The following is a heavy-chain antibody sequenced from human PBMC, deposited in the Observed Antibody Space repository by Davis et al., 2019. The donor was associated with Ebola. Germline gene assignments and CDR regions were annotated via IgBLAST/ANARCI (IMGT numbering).Heavy chain of an antibody. CDR2: IWYDGSHK. D-gene: IGHD5-24*01. J-gene: IGHJ4*02. Sequence: GESPKIPCAASGLTFSSHAMHWVRQAPGKGLEWVAVIWYDGSHKFYADSVKGRFTIARDNSKNTLYLEMNSLRAEDTAVYFCARVVQDGDGDFDYWGQGTLVTVSS. CDR3: ARVVQDGDGDFDY. V-gene: IGHV3-33*01. CDR1: GLTFSSHA.